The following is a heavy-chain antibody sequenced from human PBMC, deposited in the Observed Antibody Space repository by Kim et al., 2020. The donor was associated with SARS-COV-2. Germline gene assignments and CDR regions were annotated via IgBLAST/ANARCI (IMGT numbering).Heavy chain of an antibody. Sequence: SRVTISVDTSKNQFSLKLSSVTAADTAVYYCARTRGYYYDSSGYTDAFDIWGQGTMVTVSS. J-gene: IGHJ3*02. V-gene: IGHV4-39*07. CDR3: ARTRGYYYDSSGYTDAFDI. D-gene: IGHD3-22*01.